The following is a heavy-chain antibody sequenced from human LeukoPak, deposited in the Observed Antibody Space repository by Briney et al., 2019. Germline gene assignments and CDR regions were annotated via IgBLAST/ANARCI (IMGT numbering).Heavy chain of an antibody. J-gene: IGHJ5*02. D-gene: IGHD2-2*01. CDR1: GGSFSGYY. CDR3: ARWPTAARVRWFDP. Sequence: PSETLSLTCTVSGGSFSGYYWGWIRQPPGKGLEWIGSIYHSGSTYYNPSLKSRVTISVDTSKNQFSLKLSSVTAADTAVYYCARWPTAARVRWFDPWGQGTLVTVSS. V-gene: IGHV4-38-2*02. CDR2: IYHSGST.